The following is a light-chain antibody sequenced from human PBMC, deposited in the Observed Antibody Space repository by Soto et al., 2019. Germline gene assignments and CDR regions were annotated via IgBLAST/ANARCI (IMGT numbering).Light chain of an antibody. J-gene: IGKJ5*01. Sequence: EIVLPPSPATLAVSPAETPTLSCRASQSVSSNLAWYQQKPGQAPRLLIYGASTRATGIPARFSGTGSGTDFTLTVSSLQSEDFAVYYCQQYGSSPPITFGQGTRLEIK. CDR3: QQYGSSPPIT. CDR1: QSVSSN. V-gene: IGKV3-15*01. CDR2: GAS.